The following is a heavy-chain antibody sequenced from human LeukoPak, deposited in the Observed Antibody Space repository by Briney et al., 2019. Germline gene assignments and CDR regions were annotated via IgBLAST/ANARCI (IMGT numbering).Heavy chain of an antibody. J-gene: IGHJ4*02. Sequence: EGSLRLSCAASGFTFSSYAMHWVRQAPGKGLEWVAVISYDGSNKYYADSVKGRFTISRDNSKNTLYLQMNSLRAEDTAVYYCARDSGHHYYLDYWGQGTLVTVSS. CDR2: ISYDGSNK. CDR3: ARDSGHHYYLDY. V-gene: IGHV3-30-3*01. CDR1: GFTFSSYA.